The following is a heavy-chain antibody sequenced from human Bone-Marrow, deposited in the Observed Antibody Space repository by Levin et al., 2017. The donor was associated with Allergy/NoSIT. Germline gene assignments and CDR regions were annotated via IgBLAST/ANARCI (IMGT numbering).Heavy chain of an antibody. CDR1: GFAFSGQS. D-gene: IGHD3-16*02. CDR3: ARGLDSQNYRDHRFDP. V-gene: IGHV3-48*01. CDR2: IISSGGTT. Sequence: GGSLRLSCEASGFAFSGQSMNWVRQAPGKGLEWISYIISSGGTTHYADSVKGRFTISRDNAKNSLYLQMDSLRGDDTAVYYCARGLDSQNYRDHRFDPWGQGTLVTVSS. J-gene: IGHJ5*01.